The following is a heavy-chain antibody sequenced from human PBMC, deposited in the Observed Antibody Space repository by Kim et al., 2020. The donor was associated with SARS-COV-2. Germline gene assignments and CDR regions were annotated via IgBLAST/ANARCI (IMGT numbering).Heavy chain of an antibody. CDR3: AKDPGVTIFGVPSLD. D-gene: IGHD3-3*01. J-gene: IGHJ4*01. Sequence: DSVKGRFTISRDNSKNTLYLQMNSLRAEDTAVYYCAKDPGVTIFGVPSLDWGQGTLVTVSS. V-gene: IGHV3-30*02.